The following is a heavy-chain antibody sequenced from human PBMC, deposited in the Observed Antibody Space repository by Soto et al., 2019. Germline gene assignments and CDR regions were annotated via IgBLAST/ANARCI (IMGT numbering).Heavy chain of an antibody. J-gene: IGHJ6*02. V-gene: IGHV3-23*01. CDR3: AKDKETAVAGNYYYYGMDV. CDR1: GFTFSSYA. Sequence: PGGSLRLSCAASGFTFSSYAMSWVRQAPGKGLEWVSAISGSGGSTYYADSVKGRFTISRDNSKNTLYLQMNSLRAEDTAVYYCAKDKETAVAGNYYYYGMDVWGQGTTVTVSS. D-gene: IGHD6-19*01. CDR2: ISGSGGST.